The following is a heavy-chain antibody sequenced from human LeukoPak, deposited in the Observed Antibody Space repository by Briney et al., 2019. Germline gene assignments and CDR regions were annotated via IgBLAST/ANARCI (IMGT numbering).Heavy chain of an antibody. J-gene: IGHJ6*02. Sequence: PSETLSLTCAVYGGSFSGYYWSWIRQPPGKGLEWIGEINHSGSTNYNPSLKSRVTISVDTSKNQFSLKLSSVTAADTAVYYCARRGVEVFGVVTIIRDYYGMDVWGQGTTVTVSS. CDR2: INHSGST. CDR3: ARRGVEVFGVVTIIRDYYGMDV. V-gene: IGHV4-34*01. CDR1: GGSFSGYY. D-gene: IGHD3-3*01.